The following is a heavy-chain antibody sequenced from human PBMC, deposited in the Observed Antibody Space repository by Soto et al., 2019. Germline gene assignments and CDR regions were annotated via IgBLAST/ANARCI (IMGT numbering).Heavy chain of an antibody. V-gene: IGHV1-46*01. Sequence: QVQLVQSGAEVKKPGASVKVSCKASGYTFTTYYMHWVRQAPGQGLAWMGIISPDGGRTSYAQKFQGRVTITRDTSTSTVYMELSSQRSEDTAGYYCATRDPGHYWGQGTLVTVSS. J-gene: IGHJ4*02. CDR3: ATRDPGHY. CDR2: ISPDGGRT. CDR1: GYTFTTYY.